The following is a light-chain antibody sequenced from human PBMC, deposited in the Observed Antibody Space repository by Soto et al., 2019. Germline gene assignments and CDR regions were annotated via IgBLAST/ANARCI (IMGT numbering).Light chain of an antibody. V-gene: IGLV7-46*01. CDR1: TGAVTSGNF. CDR3: LLSFSGPRV. J-gene: IGLJ3*02. CDR2: EAS. Sequence: QAVVPQEPSLSVSPGGTVTLTCASSTGAVTSGNFPYWFQQKPGQAPRTLIYEASNKHSWTPARFSVSLLGGKAALTLSGAQPEDEAEYYCLLSFSGPRVFGGGTKLTVL.